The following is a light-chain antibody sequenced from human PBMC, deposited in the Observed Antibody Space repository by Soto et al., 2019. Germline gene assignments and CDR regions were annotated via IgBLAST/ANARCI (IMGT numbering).Light chain of an antibody. CDR2: KAS. J-gene: IGKJ1*01. V-gene: IGKV1-5*03. CDR1: QSISSW. Sequence: IRMTQSPSTLSASVGDRVTITCRASQSISSWLAWYQQKPGKAPKLLIYKASSLESGVPSRFSGSGSGTEFTLTISSLQPDDFATYYCQQYNSYSPRTFGQRTKADI. CDR3: QQYNSYSPRT.